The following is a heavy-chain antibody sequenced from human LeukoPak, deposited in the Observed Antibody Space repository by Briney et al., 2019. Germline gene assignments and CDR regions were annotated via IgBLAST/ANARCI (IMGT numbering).Heavy chain of an antibody. CDR1: GGSISSYY. D-gene: IGHD2-2*02. Sequence: SETLSLTCTVSGGSISSYYWSWIRQPPGKGLEWIGYIYYSGSTNYNPSLKSRVTISVDTSKNQFSLKVRFVTAADTAVYYCARGTGCSSTRCYMHYYYGMDVWGQGTTVTVSS. CDR2: IYYSGST. V-gene: IGHV4-59*01. J-gene: IGHJ6*02. CDR3: ARGTGCSSTRCYMHYYYGMDV.